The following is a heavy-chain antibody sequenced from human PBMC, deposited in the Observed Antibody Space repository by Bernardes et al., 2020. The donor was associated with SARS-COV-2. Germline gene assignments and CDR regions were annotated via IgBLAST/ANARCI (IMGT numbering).Heavy chain of an antibody. Sequence: GGSLRLSCAVSGLTFTSDVMIWFRQAPRKGLEWVSGSGAGTYYADSVKGWFTMSSDSFKNTVYLQMNSLRVEDTAVYYCVKDHAVGTLGYFDSWGQGTLVTVSS. CDR3: VKDHAVGTLGYFDS. CDR2: SGAGT. D-gene: IGHD1-26*01. CDR1: GLTFTSDV. V-gene: IGHV3-23*01. J-gene: IGHJ4*02.